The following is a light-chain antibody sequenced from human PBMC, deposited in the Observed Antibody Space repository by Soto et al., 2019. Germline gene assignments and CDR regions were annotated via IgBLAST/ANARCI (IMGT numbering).Light chain of an antibody. V-gene: IGLV2-14*01. Sequence: QSALTQPASVSGSPGQSITISCTATSSDVGTYNYVSWYQQYPGKAPKLMIFEVSNRPSGVSTRFSGSKSGNTASLTISGLQPEDEAEYFCSSDTSSSTLVFGGRTKLTVL. J-gene: IGLJ3*02. CDR2: EVS. CDR1: SSDVGTYNY. CDR3: SSDTSSSTLV.